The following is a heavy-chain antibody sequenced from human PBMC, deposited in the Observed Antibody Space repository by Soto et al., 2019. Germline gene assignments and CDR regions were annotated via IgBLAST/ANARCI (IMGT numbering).Heavy chain of an antibody. CDR1: GFTFSNAW. CDR3: TTVPADYGDYYYYYMDV. CDR2: IKSKTDGGTT. J-gene: IGHJ6*03. Sequence: GGSLRLSCAASGFTFSNAWMSWVRQAPGKGLEWVGRIKSKTDGGTTDYAAPVKGRFTISRDDSKNTLYLQMNSLKTEDTAVYYCTTVPADYGDYYYYYMDVWGKGTTVTVSS. D-gene: IGHD4-17*01. V-gene: IGHV3-15*01.